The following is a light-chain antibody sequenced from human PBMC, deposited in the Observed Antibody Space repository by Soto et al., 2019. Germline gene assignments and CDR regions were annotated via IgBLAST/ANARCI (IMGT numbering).Light chain of an antibody. CDR2: EVN. V-gene: IGLV2-14*01. CDR1: SSDIGAYIY. CDR3: SSYTSHSAVV. J-gene: IGLJ2*01. Sequence: QSALTQPASVSGSPGQSITISCTGTSSDIGAYIYVSWYQQHPGKAPKLMIFEVNNRPSGVSNRLSGSQSGNTASLTISGLQAEDEADYYCSSYTSHSAVVFGGGTKLTVL.